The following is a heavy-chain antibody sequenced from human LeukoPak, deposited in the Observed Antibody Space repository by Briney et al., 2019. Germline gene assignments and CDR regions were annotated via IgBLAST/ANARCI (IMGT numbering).Heavy chain of an antibody. D-gene: IGHD3-10*01. CDR1: GGSISTNTYY. Sequence: SETLSLTCIVSGGSISTNTYYWGWIHLPPGKGLVWIGEIHHRGTTYYNPSLRSRVTISVDTSKNQFSLRLTSVTAADTAVYYCARVTYNGYQHFDYWGQGNLVTVS. CDR2: IHHRGTT. J-gene: IGHJ4*02. V-gene: IGHV4-39*07. CDR3: ARVTYNGYQHFDY.